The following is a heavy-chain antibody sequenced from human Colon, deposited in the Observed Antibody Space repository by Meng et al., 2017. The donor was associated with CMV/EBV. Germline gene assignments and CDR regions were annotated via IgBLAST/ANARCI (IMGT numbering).Heavy chain of an antibody. J-gene: IGHJ6*02. CDR1: GFSFSVHY. CDR3: TRAGYGKGLAV. D-gene: IGHD4-17*01. CDR2: IRDKPNSYTT. V-gene: IGHV3-72*01. Sequence: GGSLRLSCVVSGFSFSVHYMDWVRQAPGKGLEWVGRIRDKPNSYTTEYAASVKGRFSISRDDSKNSLYLQMSSLKGDDTAVYYCTRAGYGKGLAVWGQGTTVTVSS.